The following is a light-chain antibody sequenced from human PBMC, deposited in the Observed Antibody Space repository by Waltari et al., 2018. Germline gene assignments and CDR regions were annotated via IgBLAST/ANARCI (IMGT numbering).Light chain of an antibody. Sequence: RASQSVGCYFLAWYQHKPGQAPRLVIYGASNRAAGVPDRFSGSGSGTDFTLTISRLAPEDFAVYYCQQYGSSPPLTFGGGTKVEIK. CDR3: QQYGSSPPLT. J-gene: IGKJ4*01. CDR2: GAS. CDR1: QSVGCYF. V-gene: IGKV3-20*01.